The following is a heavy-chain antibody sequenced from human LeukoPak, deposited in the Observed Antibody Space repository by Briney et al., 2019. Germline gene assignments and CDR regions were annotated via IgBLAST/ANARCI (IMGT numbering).Heavy chain of an antibody. CDR1: GGSISSSYY. J-gene: IGHJ4*02. Sequence: SETLSLTCTVSGGSISSSYYWGWIRQPPGKGLEWIGSIYYSGSTYYSPSLKSRVTISVDTSKNQFSLRLSSVTAADTAVYYCARVTLAGGYYYGNFDYWGQGTLATVSS. CDR2: IYYSGST. V-gene: IGHV4-39*07. D-gene: IGHD3-22*01. CDR3: ARVTLAGGYYYGNFDY.